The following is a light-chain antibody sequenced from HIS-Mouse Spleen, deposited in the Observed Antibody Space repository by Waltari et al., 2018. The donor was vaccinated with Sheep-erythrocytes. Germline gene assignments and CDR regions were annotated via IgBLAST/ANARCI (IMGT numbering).Light chain of an antibody. Sequence: DIQLTQSPSFLSASVGDRVTITCRASQGIGSYLAWYQQKPGKAPKLLIYAASTLQSGVPSRFSGSGSGTEFTLTISSLQPEDFATYYCQQFNSYPHGYTFGQGTKLEIK. CDR1: QGIGSY. CDR3: QQFNSYPHGYT. CDR2: AAS. J-gene: IGKJ2*01. V-gene: IGKV1-9*01.